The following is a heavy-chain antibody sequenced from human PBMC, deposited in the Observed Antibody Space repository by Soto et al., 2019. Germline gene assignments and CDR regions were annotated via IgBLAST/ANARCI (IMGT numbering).Heavy chain of an antibody. CDR1: GFTFSDYA. Sequence: GGSLRLSCAASGFTFSDYAMHWVRQAPGKGLEWVAVISFDGSKKFYADSVQGQFTISRDNSRNTLYLQMNSLGPEDTALYYCARPKIPRTPDGFDPWGQGTMVTVSS. V-gene: IGHV3-30-3*01. CDR2: ISFDGSKK. CDR3: ARPKIPRTPDGFDP. D-gene: IGHD2-21*01. J-gene: IGHJ3*01.